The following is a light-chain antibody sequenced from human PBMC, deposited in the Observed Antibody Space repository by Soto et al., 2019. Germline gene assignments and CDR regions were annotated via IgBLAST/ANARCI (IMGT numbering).Light chain of an antibody. J-gene: IGLJ1*01. V-gene: IGLV2-23*01. Sequence: QSALAQPASVSGSPGQSITIPCTGSNSDVGNYNLVSWYQQHPGEAPKLMIYEGSKRPSGASNRFSGSKSGNTASLTISGLQAEDEADYFCCSYAGSSTYVFGTGTKVTVL. CDR3: CSYAGSSTYV. CDR2: EGS. CDR1: NSDVGNYNL.